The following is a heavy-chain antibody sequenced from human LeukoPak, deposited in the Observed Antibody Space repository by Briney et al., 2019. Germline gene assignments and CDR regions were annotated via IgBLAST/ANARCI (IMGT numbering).Heavy chain of an antibody. V-gene: IGHV1-69*06. D-gene: IGHD6-19*01. CDR2: IIPIYGTA. CDR3: ARDRIAVAGRKYYYYMDV. J-gene: IGHJ6*03. Sequence: SVKVSCKASGCTFSSYAISWVRQAPGQGLEWMGGIIPIYGTANYAQKFQGRVTITADKSTSTAYMELSSLRSEDTAVYYCARDRIAVAGRKYYYYMDVWGKGTTVTVSS. CDR1: GCTFSSYA.